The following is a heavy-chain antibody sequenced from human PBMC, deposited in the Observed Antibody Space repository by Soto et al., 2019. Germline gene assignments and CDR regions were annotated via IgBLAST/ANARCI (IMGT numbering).Heavy chain of an antibody. CDR1: GGSFSGYY. Sequence: SETLSLTCAVYGGSFSGYYWSWIRQPPGKGLEWIGEINHSGSTNYNPSLKSRVMMSVDTSKKQFSLKLRSVTAADTAVYYCVRDGTKTLRDWFDPWGQGISVTVSS. J-gene: IGHJ5*02. CDR2: INHSGST. CDR3: VRDGTKTLRDWFDP. D-gene: IGHD1-1*01. V-gene: IGHV4-34*01.